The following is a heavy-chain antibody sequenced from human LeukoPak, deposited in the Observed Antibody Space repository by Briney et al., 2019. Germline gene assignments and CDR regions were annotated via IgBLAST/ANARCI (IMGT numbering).Heavy chain of an antibody. CDR1: GFTVSSNY. Sequence: PGGSLRLSCAASGFTVSSNYMSWVRQAPGKGLEWVSVIYSGGSTYYADSVKGRFTISRDNSKNTLYLQMNSLRAEDTAVYYCARVPYYYDSSGYIDYWGQGTLVTVSS. CDR2: IYSGGST. CDR3: ARVPYYYDSSGYIDY. V-gene: IGHV3-66*02. J-gene: IGHJ4*02. D-gene: IGHD3-22*01.